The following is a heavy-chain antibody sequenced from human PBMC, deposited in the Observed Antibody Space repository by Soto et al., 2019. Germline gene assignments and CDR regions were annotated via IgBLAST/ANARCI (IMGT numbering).Heavy chain of an antibody. Sequence: SETLSLTCAVSGGSISSGGYSWSWIRQPPGKGLEWIGYIYHSGSTYYNPSLKSRVTISVDRSKNQFSLKLSPVTAADTAVYYCARARGSGSSVFDYWGQGTLVTVSS. CDR2: IYHSGST. V-gene: IGHV4-30-2*01. D-gene: IGHD3-10*01. CDR1: GGSISSGGYS. CDR3: ARARGSGSSVFDY. J-gene: IGHJ4*02.